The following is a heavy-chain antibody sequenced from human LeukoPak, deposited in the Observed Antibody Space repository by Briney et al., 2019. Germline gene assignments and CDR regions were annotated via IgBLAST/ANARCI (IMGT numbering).Heavy chain of an antibody. CDR3: ARVLCRSTSCYQFDS. CDR2: IRSSRSYT. V-gene: IGHV3-11*06. CDR1: GFTFSDYY. Sequence: GGSLRLSCAASGFTFSDYYMSWIRQAPGKGLEWVSYIRSSRSYTDYADSVKGRFTISRGNAKNSLYLQMNSLRSEDTAVYYCARVLCRSTSCYQFDSWGQGTLVTVSS. D-gene: IGHD2-2*01. J-gene: IGHJ4*02.